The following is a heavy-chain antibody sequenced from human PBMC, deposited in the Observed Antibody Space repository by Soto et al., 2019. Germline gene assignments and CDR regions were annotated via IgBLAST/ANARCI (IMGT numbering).Heavy chain of an antibody. J-gene: IGHJ5*02. Sequence: ASVKVSCKASGYTFTSYGISWVRQAPGQGLEWMGWISAYNGNTNYAQKLQGRVTMTTDTSTSTAYMELRSLRSDDTAVYYCARLGADIVVVPAAPRWYWFDPWGQGTLVTVSS. CDR2: ISAYNGNT. CDR3: ARLGADIVVVPAAPRWYWFDP. D-gene: IGHD2-2*01. V-gene: IGHV1-18*01. CDR1: GYTFTSYG.